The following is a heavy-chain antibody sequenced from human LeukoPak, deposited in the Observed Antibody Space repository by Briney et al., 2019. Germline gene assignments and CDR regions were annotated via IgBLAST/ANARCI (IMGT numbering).Heavy chain of an antibody. CDR3: VRDFRFLEDY. V-gene: IGHV3-7*01. CDR1: GFPFNVYW. Sequence: GGALVLSWAASGFPFNVYWMTWVRPAPGKGLEWVANIKQDGSETYFGVSVKGRFTIFRDNAKNSVYRQMNSLRADDTARYYCVRDFRFLEDYWGQGTLVTVSS. CDR2: IKQDGSET. J-gene: IGHJ4*02. D-gene: IGHD3-3*01.